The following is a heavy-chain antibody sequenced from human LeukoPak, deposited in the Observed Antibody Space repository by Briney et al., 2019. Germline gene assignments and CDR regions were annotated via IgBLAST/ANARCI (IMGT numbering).Heavy chain of an antibody. V-gene: IGHV3-23*01. D-gene: IGHD2-15*01. Sequence: PGGSLRLSCAASGFTFSNYAMSWVRQGPGMGLEWVSTISGSGGSTYDADSVKGRFTISRDNSKNTLYLQMNSLRAEGTALYYCAKEYSRHDAFDIWGQGTMVTVPS. J-gene: IGHJ3*02. CDR3: AKEYSRHDAFDI. CDR2: ISGSGGST. CDR1: GFTFSNYA.